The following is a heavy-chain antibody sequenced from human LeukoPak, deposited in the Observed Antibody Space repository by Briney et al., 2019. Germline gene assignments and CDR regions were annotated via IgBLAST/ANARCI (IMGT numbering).Heavy chain of an antibody. Sequence: SETLSLTCSVSGVSISSYHWTWIRQPPGKGLEWIGSIYYSGSTYYNPSLKSRVTISVDTSKNQFSLKLTSVTAADTAVYYCARPYCGGSNCYKFDAFDIWGQGTMVTVSS. CDR2: IYYSGST. CDR1: GVSISSYH. V-gene: IGHV4-59*05. J-gene: IGHJ3*02. CDR3: ARPYCGGSNCYKFDAFDI. D-gene: IGHD2-2*02.